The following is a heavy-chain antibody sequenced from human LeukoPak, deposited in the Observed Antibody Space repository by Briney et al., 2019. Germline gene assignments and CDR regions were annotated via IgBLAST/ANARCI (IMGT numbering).Heavy chain of an antibody. D-gene: IGHD3-22*01. CDR1: VYTFTSYD. J-gene: IGHJ3*02. V-gene: IGHV1-8*01. CDR3: ARGRGYYDSLLRRSGDAFDI. CDR2: MNPNSGNT. Sequence: ASVKVSCKASVYTFTSYDINWVRQATGQGLEWMGWMNPNSGNTGYAQKFQGRVTMTRNTSISTAYMELSSLRSEDTAVYYCARGRGYYDSLLRRSGDAFDIWGQGTMVTVSS.